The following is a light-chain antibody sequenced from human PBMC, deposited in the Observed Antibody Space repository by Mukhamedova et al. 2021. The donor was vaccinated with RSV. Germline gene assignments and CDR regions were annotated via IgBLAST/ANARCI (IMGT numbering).Light chain of an antibody. Sequence: WYQRRVHGEAPKLLIYAATSLESGVPSRFSGSGSGTDFTLTISRLQPEDFATYHCQQVYNYQTFGQGTNVEF. CDR3: QQVYNYQT. CDR2: AAT. J-gene: IGKJ1*01. V-gene: IGKV1-39*01.